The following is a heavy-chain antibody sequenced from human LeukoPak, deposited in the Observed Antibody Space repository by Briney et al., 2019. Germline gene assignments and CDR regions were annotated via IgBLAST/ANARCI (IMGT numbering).Heavy chain of an antibody. J-gene: IGHJ4*02. V-gene: IGHV4-30-4*07. Sequence: PSETLSLTCAVSGGSISRSGYSWSWIRQPPGKGLDWIAYIYYTGSTYYNPSLKSRVTISLDTSKNQFSLKLTSVTAADTAVYYCARVFCLGRYYGSGSYWGNKYYFDYWGQGTLVTVSS. CDR1: GGSISRSGYS. CDR3: ARVFCLGRYYGSGSYWGNKYYFDY. CDR2: IYYTGST. D-gene: IGHD3-10*01.